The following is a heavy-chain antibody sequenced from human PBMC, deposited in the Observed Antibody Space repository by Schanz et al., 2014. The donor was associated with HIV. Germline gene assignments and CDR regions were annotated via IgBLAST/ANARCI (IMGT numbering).Heavy chain of an antibody. J-gene: IGHJ4*02. V-gene: IGHV3-30*03. Sequence: QVQLVESGGGVVQPGRSLRVPCAASGFTFNSYGMHWVRQAPGKGLEWVAVISYDGSRKHFADSVKGRFTISRDNSKNTLYLQMNSLGVEDTAVYFCARDGARTSHWGFWGQGTLVTVSS. CDR3: ARDGARTSHWGF. CDR2: ISYDGSRK. CDR1: GFTFNSYG. D-gene: IGHD2-2*01.